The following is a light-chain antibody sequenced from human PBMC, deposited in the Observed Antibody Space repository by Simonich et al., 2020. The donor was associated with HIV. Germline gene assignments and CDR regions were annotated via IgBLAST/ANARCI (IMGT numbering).Light chain of an antibody. CDR2: GAS. J-gene: IGKJ2*01. V-gene: IGKV3-20*01. Sequence: EIVLTQSPGTLSLSPGERATLSCRASQSVSRSYLAWYQQKPGHAPRILIYGASSRATGIPDRFSGSGSGTDFTLTISRLEPEDFAVYYYQQYGSSPPYTFGQGTKLEIK. CDR3: QQYGSSPPYT. CDR1: QSVSRSY.